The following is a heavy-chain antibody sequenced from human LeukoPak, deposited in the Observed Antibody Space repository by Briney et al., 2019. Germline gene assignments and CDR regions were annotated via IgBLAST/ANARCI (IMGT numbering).Heavy chain of an antibody. J-gene: IGHJ5*02. V-gene: IGHV3-23*01. CDR1: GFTFSSHA. Sequence: PGGSLRLSCAASGFTFSSHAMSWVRQAPGKGLEWVSAISGSGGSTYYAGSVKGRFTISRDNSKNTLYLQMNSLRAEDTAVYYCARDSSGYYYDNWFDPWGQGTLVIVSS. CDR3: ARDSSGYYYDNWFDP. D-gene: IGHD3-22*01. CDR2: ISGSGGST.